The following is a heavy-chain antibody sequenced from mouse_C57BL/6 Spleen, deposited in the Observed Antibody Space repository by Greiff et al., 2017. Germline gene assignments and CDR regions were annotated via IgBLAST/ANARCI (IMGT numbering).Heavy chain of an antibody. V-gene: IGHV6-3*01. CDR1: GFTFSNYW. Sequence: EVMLVESGGGLVQPGGSMKLSCVASGFTFSNYWMNWVRQSPEKGLEWVAQIRLKSDNYATHYAESVKGRFTISRDDSKSSVYLQMNNLRAEDTGIYYCTQEKLLRYPWFDVWGTGTTVTVSS. CDR3: TQEKLLRYPWFDV. D-gene: IGHD1-1*01. CDR2: IRLKSDNYAT. J-gene: IGHJ1*03.